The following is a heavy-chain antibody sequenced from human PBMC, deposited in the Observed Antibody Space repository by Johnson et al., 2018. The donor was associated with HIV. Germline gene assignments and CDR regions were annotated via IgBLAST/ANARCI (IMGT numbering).Heavy chain of an antibody. CDR1: GFTVSSNY. CDR3: ARGRSSSSTAAFDI. J-gene: IGHJ3*02. Sequence: VQLVESGGGLVQPGGSLRLSCAASGFTVSSNYMSWVRQAPGKGLESVSVVYSGGTTHYADSVKGRSTISRDNSKNTLYLQMKSLRGEDTAVYSCARGRSSSSTAAFDIWGQGTMVTVSS. CDR2: VYSGGTT. V-gene: IGHV3-66*02. D-gene: IGHD6-6*01.